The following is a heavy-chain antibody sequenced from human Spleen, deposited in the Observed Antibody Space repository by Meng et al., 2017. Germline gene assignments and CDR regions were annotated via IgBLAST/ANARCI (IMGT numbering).Heavy chain of an antibody. Sequence: SVKVSCKASGYTFTNYAISWVRQAPGQGLEWMGGIIPIFGTANYAQKFQGRVTITTDESTSTAYMELSSLRSEDTAVYYCARGAPIDYWGQGTLVTVSS. J-gene: IGHJ4*02. CDR3: ARGAPIDY. V-gene: IGHV1-69*05. CDR1: GYTFTNYA. CDR2: IIPIFGTA.